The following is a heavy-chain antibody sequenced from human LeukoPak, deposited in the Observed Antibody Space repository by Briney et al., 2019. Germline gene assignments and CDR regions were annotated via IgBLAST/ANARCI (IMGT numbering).Heavy chain of an antibody. CDR2: INHSGST. V-gene: IGHV4-34*01. J-gene: IGHJ4*02. CDR1: GGSFSGYY. Sequence: PSETLSLTCAVYGGSFSGYYWSWIRQPPGKGLEWIGEINHSGSTNYNPSLKSRVTISVDTSKNQFSLKLSSVTAADTAVYYCARLPPSEPFDYWGQGTLVTVSS. CDR3: ARLPPSEPFDY.